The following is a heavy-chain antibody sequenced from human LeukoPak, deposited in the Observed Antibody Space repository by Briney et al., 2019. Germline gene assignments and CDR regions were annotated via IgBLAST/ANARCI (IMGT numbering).Heavy chain of an antibody. CDR3: ARLGYYYDSSGYYYSFFDY. Sequence: GGSLRLSCAASGFTFSSYAMHWVRQAPGRGLEWVAVISYDGSNKYYADSVKGRFTISRDNSKNTLYLQMNSLRAEDTAVYYCARLGYYYDSSGYYYSFFDYWGQGTLVTVSS. J-gene: IGHJ4*02. CDR2: ISYDGSNK. CDR1: GFTFSSYA. D-gene: IGHD3-22*01. V-gene: IGHV3-30*04.